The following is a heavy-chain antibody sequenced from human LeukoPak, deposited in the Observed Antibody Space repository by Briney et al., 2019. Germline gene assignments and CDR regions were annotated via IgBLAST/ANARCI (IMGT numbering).Heavy chain of an antibody. V-gene: IGHV4-4*07. CDR2: IDTSGNT. J-gene: IGHJ4*02. D-gene: IGHD3-3*01. CDR1: GGSISSYY. CDR3: ARVPSDDDFWSGYLPYFDY. Sequence: PSETLSLTCTVSGGSISSYYWSWIRQPAGKGLEWIGRIDTSGNTNYKPSLKSRVTMSVDTSKNQVSLILTSVTAADTAVYYCARVPSDDDFWSGYLPYFDYWGQGNLVTVSS.